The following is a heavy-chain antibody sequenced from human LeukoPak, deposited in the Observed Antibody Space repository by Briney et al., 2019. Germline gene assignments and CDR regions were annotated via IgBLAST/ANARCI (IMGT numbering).Heavy chain of an antibody. D-gene: IGHD2-21*01. CDR2: FSGSKNNT. J-gene: IGHJ3*02. Sequence: GRSLRLSCAASGFTYSRYAMRWVRQARGKGLEWVASFSGSKNNTYYAEYEKRRFAVSGENHKNMLYLQVNSLRPEDTDVYCCARALVFCRGECCSGCAFDIWGQGTMVTVSS. V-gene: IGHV3-23*01. CDR1: GFTYSRYA. CDR3: ARALVFCRGECCSGCAFDI.